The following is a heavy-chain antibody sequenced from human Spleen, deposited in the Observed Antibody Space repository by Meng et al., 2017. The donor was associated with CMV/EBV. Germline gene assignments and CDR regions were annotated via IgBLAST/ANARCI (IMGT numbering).Heavy chain of an antibody. Sequence: ASVKVSCKASGYTFTDHYFHWVRQAPGQGLEWMGWIYPNSGGTHYAQKFQGRLTVTTDTSISTGYMELSSLGSDDTAVYYCAKDAGIFGVAHLDYWGQGTQVTVSS. J-gene: IGHJ4*02. D-gene: IGHD3-3*01. V-gene: IGHV1-2*02. CDR3: AKDAGIFGVAHLDY. CDR2: IYPNSGGT. CDR1: GYTFTDHY.